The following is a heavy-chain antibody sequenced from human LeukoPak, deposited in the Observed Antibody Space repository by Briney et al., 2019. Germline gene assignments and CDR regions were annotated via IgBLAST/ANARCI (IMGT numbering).Heavy chain of an antibody. CDR3: ATEYYYDSSGYRYYFDY. V-gene: IGHV1-2*02. CDR1: GYTFTGYY. Sequence: ASVKVSCKASGYTFTGYYMHWVRQAPGQGLEWMGWINPNSGGTNYAQKFQGRVTMTRDTSISTAYMELSRLRSEDTAVYYCATEYYYDSSGYRYYFDYWGQGTLVTVSS. D-gene: IGHD3-22*01. CDR2: INPNSGGT. J-gene: IGHJ4*02.